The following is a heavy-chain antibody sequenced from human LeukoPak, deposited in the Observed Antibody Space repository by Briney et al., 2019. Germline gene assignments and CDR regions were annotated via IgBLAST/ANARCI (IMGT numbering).Heavy chain of an antibody. D-gene: IGHD3-3*01. V-gene: IGHV4-34*01. CDR2: INHSGST. CDR3: ARIGTKRITIFGVVMKYFDY. CDR1: GGSFSGYY. Sequence: SETLSLTCAVYGGSFSGYYWSWIRQPPGKGLEWIGEINHSGSTNYNPSLKSRVTISVDKSKNQFSLKLSSVTAADTAVYYCARIGTKRITIFGVVMKYFDYWGQGTLVTVSS. J-gene: IGHJ4*02.